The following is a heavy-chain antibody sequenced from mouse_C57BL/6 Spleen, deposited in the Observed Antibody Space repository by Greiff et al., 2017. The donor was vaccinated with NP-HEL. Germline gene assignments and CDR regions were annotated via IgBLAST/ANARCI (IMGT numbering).Heavy chain of an antibody. D-gene: IGHD2-5*01. Sequence: QVQLKQPGAELVKPGASVKLSCKASGYTFTSYWMQWVKQRPGQGLEWIGEIDPSDSYTNYNQKFKGKATLTVDTSSSTAYMQLSSLTSEDSAVYYCARYYYSKDYYAMDYWGQGTSVTVSS. V-gene: IGHV1-50*01. J-gene: IGHJ4*01. CDR2: IDPSDSYT. CDR1: GYTFTSYW. CDR3: ARYYYSKDYYAMDY.